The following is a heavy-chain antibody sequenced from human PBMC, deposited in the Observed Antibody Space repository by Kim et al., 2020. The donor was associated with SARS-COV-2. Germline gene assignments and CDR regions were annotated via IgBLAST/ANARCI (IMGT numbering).Heavy chain of an antibody. Sequence: SETLSLTCTVSGGSISSSSYYWGWIRQPPGKGLEWIGSIYYSGSTYYNPSLKSRVTISVDTSKNQFSLKLSSVTAADTAVYYCASSPSSWDRDPLRPPIDYWGQGTLVTVSS. CDR3: ASSPSSWDRDPLRPPIDY. D-gene: IGHD6-13*01. CDR2: IYYSGST. J-gene: IGHJ4*02. CDR1: GGSISSSSYY. V-gene: IGHV4-39*01.